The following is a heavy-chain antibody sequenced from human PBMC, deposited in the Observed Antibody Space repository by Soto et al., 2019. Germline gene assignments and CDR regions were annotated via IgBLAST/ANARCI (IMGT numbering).Heavy chain of an antibody. V-gene: IGHV3-23*01. J-gene: IGHJ6*02. CDR2: ISGSGGST. CDR1: GFTFSSYA. D-gene: IGHD6-25*01. Sequence: VRLSCAASGFTFSSYAMSWVRQAPGKGLEWVSAISGSGGSTYYADSVKGRFTISRDNSKNTLYLQMNSLRAEDTAGYYCAKVSGKAAVLYGMDVWGQGTTVTVSS. CDR3: AKVSGKAAVLYGMDV.